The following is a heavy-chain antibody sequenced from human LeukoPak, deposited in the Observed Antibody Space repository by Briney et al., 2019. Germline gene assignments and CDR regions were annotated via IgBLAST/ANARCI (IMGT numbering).Heavy chain of an antibody. V-gene: IGHV3-11*04. J-gene: IGHJ6*04. CDR3: ARVSVAAAGTDYYYYYGMDV. CDR1: GFTFSDYY. CDR2: ISTSGSTI. D-gene: IGHD6-13*01. Sequence: GGSLRLSCAASGFTFSDYYMSWIRQAPGKGLEWVSYISTSGSTIYYADSVKGRFTISRDNAKNSLYLQMNSLRAEDTAVYYCARVSVAAAGTDYYYYYGMDVWGKGTTVTVSS.